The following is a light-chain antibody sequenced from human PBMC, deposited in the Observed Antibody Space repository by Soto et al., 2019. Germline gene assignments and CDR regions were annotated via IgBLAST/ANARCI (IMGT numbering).Light chain of an antibody. CDR1: QDISNF. CDR3: LNYNNAPQT. CDR2: TAT. Sequence: QMTQSPSSLSASVGDRVNITCRASQDISNFLAWYQQKPGEVPKVLIYTATTLTSGVPSRFSGSGSGTDFTLTISGPQPEDVATYFCLNYNNAPQTFGQGTKVEIK. J-gene: IGKJ1*01. V-gene: IGKV1-27*01.